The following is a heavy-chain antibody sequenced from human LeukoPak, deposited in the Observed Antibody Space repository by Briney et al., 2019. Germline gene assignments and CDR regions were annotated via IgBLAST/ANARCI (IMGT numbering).Heavy chain of an antibody. V-gene: IGHV4-4*02. CDR3: ARDHPRRGYSYGYNYYYGMDV. J-gene: IGHJ6*02. Sequence: SGTLSLTCAVSGGSISSSNWWSWVRQPPGKGLEWIGEIYHSGSTNYNPSLKSRVTISVDKSKNQFSLKLSSVTAADTAEYYCARDHPRRGYSYGYNYYYGMDVWGQGTTVTVSS. CDR1: GGSISSSNW. CDR2: IYHSGST. D-gene: IGHD5-18*01.